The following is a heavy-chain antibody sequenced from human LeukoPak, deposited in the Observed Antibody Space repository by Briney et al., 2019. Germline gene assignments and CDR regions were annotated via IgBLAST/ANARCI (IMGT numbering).Heavy chain of an antibody. D-gene: IGHD3-16*01. CDR1: GYTFTCYY. CDR2: INPNSGGT. J-gene: IGHJ6*03. V-gene: IGHV1-2*02. CDR3: ARDIWGSRAPVSDYYCYYMDV. Sequence: ASVKVTCKASGYTFTCYYMHWVRQAPGQGLEWMGWINPNSGGTNYAHKFQDRVTITRDTSISTAYMELSRLRSDATAVYHCARDIWGSRAPVSDYYCYYMDVWGKGTTVTVSS.